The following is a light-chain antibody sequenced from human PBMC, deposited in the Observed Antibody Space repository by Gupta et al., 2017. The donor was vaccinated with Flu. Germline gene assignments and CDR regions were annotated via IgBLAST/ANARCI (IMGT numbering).Light chain of an antibody. CDR2: LNN. J-gene: IGLJ1*01. V-gene: IGLV1-47*01. Sequence: TSSCSAGTSNVGGNSVLWFQHLPETTPNLLFYLNNRRSAAVPAGFSGSKSGTSASLAISGLLAEDEADYYRTAWDDSLSDCVFGPGTTVTVL. CDR1: TSNVGGNS. CDR3: TAWDDSLSDCV.